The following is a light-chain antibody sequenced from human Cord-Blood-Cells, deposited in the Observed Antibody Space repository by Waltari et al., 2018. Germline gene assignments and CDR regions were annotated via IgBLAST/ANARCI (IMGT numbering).Light chain of an antibody. V-gene: IGLV3-27*01. Sequence: SSELTQPSSVSVSPGQTARNTCSGDVLAKNYARWFQQKPGQAPVLVIYKDSERPSGIPERFSGSSSGTTVTLTISGAQVEDEADYYCYSAADNNLVFGGGTKLTVL. J-gene: IGLJ3*02. CDR1: VLAKNY. CDR3: YSAADNNLV. CDR2: KDS.